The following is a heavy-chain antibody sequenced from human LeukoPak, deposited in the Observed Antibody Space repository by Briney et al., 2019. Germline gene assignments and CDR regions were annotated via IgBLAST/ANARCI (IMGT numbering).Heavy chain of an antibody. CDR1: GGSISSYY. CDR2: IYYSGST. J-gene: IGHJ4*02. Sequence: SETLSLTCTVSGGSISSYYWSWIRQPPGKGLEWIGYIYYSGSTNYNPSLKSRVTISVDTSKNQFSLKLSSVTAADTAVYYCAREGSGSYFDYWGQGTLVTVSS. V-gene: IGHV4-59*01. D-gene: IGHD1-26*01. CDR3: AREGSGSYFDY.